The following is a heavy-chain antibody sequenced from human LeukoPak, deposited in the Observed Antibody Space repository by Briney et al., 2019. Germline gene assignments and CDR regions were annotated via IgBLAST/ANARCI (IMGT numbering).Heavy chain of an antibody. Sequence: ASVKVSCKASGYTFTGYYMHWVRQAPGQGLEWMGRINPNSGGTSYAQKFQGRVTMTRDTSISTAYMELSRLRSDDTAVYYCARSWSSSWAYYFDYWGQGTLVTVSS. V-gene: IGHV1-2*06. CDR2: INPNSGGT. CDR1: GYTFTGYY. CDR3: ARSWSSSWAYYFDY. D-gene: IGHD6-13*01. J-gene: IGHJ4*02.